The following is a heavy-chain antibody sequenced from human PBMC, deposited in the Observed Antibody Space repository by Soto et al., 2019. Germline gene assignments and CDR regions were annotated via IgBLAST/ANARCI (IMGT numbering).Heavy chain of an antibody. CDR2: ISHSGSGT. J-gene: IGHJ4*02. CDR3: ARGHLPGGNTFYYDY. D-gene: IGHD2-15*01. Sequence: QVQLQQWGAGLLKPSETLSLTCTVYGGSFSGNYWSWIRQPPGMGLKWIGEISHSGSGTNYNPSLKSRVTISVDTSKNQFSLKLSSVTAADTAMYYCARGHLPGGNTFYYDYWGQGTLVTVSS. V-gene: IGHV4-34*01. CDR1: GGSFSGNY.